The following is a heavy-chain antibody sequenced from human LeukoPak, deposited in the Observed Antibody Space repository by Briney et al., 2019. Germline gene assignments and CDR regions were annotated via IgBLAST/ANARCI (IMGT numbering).Heavy chain of an antibody. CDR1: GGSFIGYY. CDR3: ARGFPQFPITIFGVVRRVARLGYFDF. V-gene: IGHV4-34*01. Sequence: ETLSLTCAVYGGSFIGYYWSWFRQPPGKGLEGIGEINHSGSTNYNPALTSRVTISVDTTKNQFSLTLSSVNAADTAVYYCARGFPQFPITIFGVVRRVARLGYFDFWGQRTLVTVSS. J-gene: IGHJ4*02. D-gene: IGHD3-3*01. CDR2: INHSGST.